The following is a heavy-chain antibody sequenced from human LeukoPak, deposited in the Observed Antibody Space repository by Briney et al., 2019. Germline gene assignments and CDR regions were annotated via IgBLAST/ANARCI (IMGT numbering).Heavy chain of an antibody. CDR3: ARDQRNVRGARDNWFDP. V-gene: IGHV4-39*07. D-gene: IGHD3-10*01. Sequence: PSETLSLTCTVSGGSISSSSYYWGWIRQPPGKGLEWIGSIYYSGSTYYNPSLKSRITISVDTSKNQFSLKLSSVTAADTAVYYCARDQRNVRGARDNWFDPWGQGTLVTVSS. CDR2: IYYSGST. J-gene: IGHJ5*02. CDR1: GGSISSSSYY.